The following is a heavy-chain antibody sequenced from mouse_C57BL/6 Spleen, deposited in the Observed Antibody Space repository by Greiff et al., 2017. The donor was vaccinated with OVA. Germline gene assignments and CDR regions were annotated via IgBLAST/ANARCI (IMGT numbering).Heavy chain of an antibody. CDR2: IYPGSGST. J-gene: IGHJ1*03. V-gene: IGHV1-55*01. CDR3: ARPLDGYYWYFDV. D-gene: IGHD2-3*01. Sequence: VQLQQSGAELVKPGASVKMSCKASGYTFTSYWITWVKQRPGQGLEWIGDIYPGSGSTNYNEKFKSKATLTVDTSSSTAYMQLSSLTSEDSAVYYCARPLDGYYWYFDVWGTGTTVTVSS. CDR1: GYTFTSYW.